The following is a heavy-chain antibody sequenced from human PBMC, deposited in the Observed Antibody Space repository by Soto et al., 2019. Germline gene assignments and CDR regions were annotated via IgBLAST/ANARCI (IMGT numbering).Heavy chain of an antibody. CDR1: GGSISSSSYY. J-gene: IGHJ4*02. V-gene: IGHV4-39*01. Sequence: QLRLQESGPGLVKPSETLSLTCTVSGGSISSSSYYWGWIRQPPGKGLEWIGSIYYSGSTYYNPSLKSRVTISVDTSKNQFSLKLSSVTAADTAVYYCARHNIVATTAPFDYWGQGTLVTVSS. CDR2: IYYSGST. CDR3: ARHNIVATTAPFDY. D-gene: IGHD5-12*01.